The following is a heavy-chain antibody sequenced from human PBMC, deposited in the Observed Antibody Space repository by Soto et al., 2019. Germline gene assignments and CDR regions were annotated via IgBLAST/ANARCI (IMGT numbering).Heavy chain of an antibody. J-gene: IGHJ6*02. CDR2: IYYSGST. Sequence: QVQLQESGPGLVKPSETLSLTCTVSGGSVSSGSYYWSWIRQPPGKGLEWIGYIYYSGSTNYNPSLKSRVTISVDTSKNQFSLKLSSVTAADTAVYYCARAGSGYYVYYYGMDVWGQGTTVTVSS. D-gene: IGHD3-22*01. CDR3: ARAGSGYYVYYYGMDV. V-gene: IGHV4-61*01. CDR1: GGSVSSGSYY.